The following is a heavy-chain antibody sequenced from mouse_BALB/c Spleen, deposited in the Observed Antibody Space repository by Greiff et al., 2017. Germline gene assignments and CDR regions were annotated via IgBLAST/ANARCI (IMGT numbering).Heavy chain of an antibody. CDR2: ISSGGSYT. D-gene: IGHD2-4*01. J-gene: IGHJ2*01. Sequence: DVHLVESGGGLVKPGGSLKLSCAASGFTFRRSALSWVRQTPEKRLEWVATISSGGSYTYYPDSVQGRFTISSDNAKNTLYRQMSSLRSEDTAMYYCARQCYDYDGFDYWGQGTTLTVSA. V-gene: IGHV5-9-3*01. CDR1: GFTFRRSA. CDR3: ARQCYDYDGFDY.